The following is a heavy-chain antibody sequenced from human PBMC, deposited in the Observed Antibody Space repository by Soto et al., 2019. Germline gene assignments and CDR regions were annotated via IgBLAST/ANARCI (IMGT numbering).Heavy chain of an antibody. CDR2: ISGSGVST. Sequence: EVQLLESGGGLAQPGGSLGLSCSASGFTFDNYAMSWVRQAPGKGLEWVSGISGSGVSTYYADSVKGRFTISRDNSKNTLFLQMNSLRAEDTAVYYCAKDPVQTTVTVFDHWGQGTLVTVSS. V-gene: IGHV3-23*01. CDR1: GFTFDNYA. J-gene: IGHJ4*02. CDR3: AKDPVQTTVTVFDH. D-gene: IGHD4-17*01.